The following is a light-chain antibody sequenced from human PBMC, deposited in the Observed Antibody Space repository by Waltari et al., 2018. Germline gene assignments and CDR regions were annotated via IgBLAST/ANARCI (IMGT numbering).Light chain of an antibody. Sequence: QSALTQPPSASGSPRQSVPISCTGTSSDVGGYNYASWYQQHPGKAPKLMIYEVSKRPSGVPDRFSGSKSGNTASLTVSGLQAEDEADYYCSSYAGSNTVVFGGGTKLTVL. J-gene: IGLJ2*01. CDR3: SSYAGSNTVV. CDR2: EVS. CDR1: SSDVGGYNY. V-gene: IGLV2-8*01.